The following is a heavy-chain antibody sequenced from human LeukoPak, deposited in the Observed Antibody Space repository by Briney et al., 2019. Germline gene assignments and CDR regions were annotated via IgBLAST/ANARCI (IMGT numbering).Heavy chain of an antibody. CDR1: DGSISGYS. V-gene: IGHV4-59*08. D-gene: IGHD4-17*01. J-gene: IGHJ4*02. Sequence: PSEILSLTCTVSDGSISGYSWSWIRQTPGKALEWIGYIYFSGSTNYNPSLKSRVSLSVDTSKNQFSLKLRSVTAADTAVYYCARAVGTVTTYFDYWGQGTLVTVSS. CDR2: IYFSGST. CDR3: ARAVGTVTTYFDY.